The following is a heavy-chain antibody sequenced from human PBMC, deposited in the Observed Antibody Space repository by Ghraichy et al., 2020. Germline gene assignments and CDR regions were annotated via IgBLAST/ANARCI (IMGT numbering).Heavy chain of an antibody. CDR3: ARDEKESSSWYSDYGMDV. CDR1: GGTFSSYA. J-gene: IGHJ6*02. V-gene: IGHV1-69*13. CDR2: IIPIFGTA. D-gene: IGHD6-13*01. Sequence: SVKVSCKASGGTFSSYAISWVRQAPGQGLEWMGGIIPIFGTANYAQKFQGRVTITADESTSTAYMELSSLRSEDTAVYYCARDEKESSSWYSDYGMDVWGQGTPVTVSS.